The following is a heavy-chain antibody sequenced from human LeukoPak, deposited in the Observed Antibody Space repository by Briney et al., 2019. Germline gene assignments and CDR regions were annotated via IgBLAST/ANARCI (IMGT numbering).Heavy chain of an antibody. V-gene: IGHV3-23*01. CDR2: ISGRNNDEYT. D-gene: IGHD1-26*01. CDR3: ARGTSGAYYQFDY. CDR1: QFSFNTHS. Sequence: GGSLRLSCAASQFSFNTHSMSWVRQAPGKGLEWVSSISGRNNDEYTYYADSVEGRFTISRDSSKNTVYLHMNSLRGEDTAVYYCARGTSGAYYQFDYWGQGALVTVSS. J-gene: IGHJ4*02.